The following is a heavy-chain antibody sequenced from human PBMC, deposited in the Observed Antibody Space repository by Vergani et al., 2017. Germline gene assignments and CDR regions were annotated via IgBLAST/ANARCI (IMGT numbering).Heavy chain of an antibody. CDR3: AGFGCYGSGSYLFDY. V-gene: IGHV1-18*01. CDR2: ISAYNGNT. D-gene: IGHD3-10*01. CDR1: GYTFTSYG. J-gene: IGHJ4*02. Sequence: QVQLVQSGAEVKKPGASVKVSCKASGYTFTSYGISWVRQAPGQGLEWMGWISAYNGNTNYAQKLQGRVTMTTDTYTSTAYMGLRNLRSDDTAVYYCAGFGCYGSGSYLFDYWGQGTLVTVSS.